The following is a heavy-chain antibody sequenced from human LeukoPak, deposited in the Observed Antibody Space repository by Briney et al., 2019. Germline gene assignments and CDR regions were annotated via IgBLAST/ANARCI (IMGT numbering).Heavy chain of an antibody. CDR3: ASFYHGFDY. D-gene: IGHD2/OR15-2a*01. Sequence: PSETPSLTCTVSGGPISSGNYYYSWIRQPPGKGLEWIGYFFYSGSTYYNPSLKSRVTISVDTSKNQFSLKLSSVTAADTAVYCCASFYHGFDYWGQGTLVTVSS. V-gene: IGHV4-30-4*01. J-gene: IGHJ4*02. CDR1: GGPISSGNYY. CDR2: FFYSGST.